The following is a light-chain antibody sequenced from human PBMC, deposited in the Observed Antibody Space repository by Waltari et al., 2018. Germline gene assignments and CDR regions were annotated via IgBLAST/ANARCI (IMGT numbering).Light chain of an antibody. CDR1: QSVSTY. J-gene: IGKJ1*01. V-gene: IGKV3-11*01. Sequence: EIVLTQSPATLSLSPGEVATLSCRASQSVSTYLAWYQQKPGQAPRLLIYDASIRAADIPASFSGSGSETDFTLTISSLDPEDFAIYYCQQRSTWPRVGVTFGQGTRVDLK. CDR2: DAS. CDR3: QQRSTWPRVGVT.